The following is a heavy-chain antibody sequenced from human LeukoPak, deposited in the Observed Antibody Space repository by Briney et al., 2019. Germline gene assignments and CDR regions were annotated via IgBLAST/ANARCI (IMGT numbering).Heavy chain of an antibody. CDR3: AREYCSGGNCYFDF. J-gene: IGHJ4*02. Sequence: PSETLSLTCTVSGGSITSDCWSWIRQPPGKGLQWIGYIYYSGSTNQNPSLKSRVTISVDTSKKQFSLKLSSATAADTAVYYCAREYCSGGNCYFDFWGQGTLVTVSS. CDR2: IYYSGST. CDR1: GGSITSDC. V-gene: IGHV4-59*08. D-gene: IGHD2-15*01.